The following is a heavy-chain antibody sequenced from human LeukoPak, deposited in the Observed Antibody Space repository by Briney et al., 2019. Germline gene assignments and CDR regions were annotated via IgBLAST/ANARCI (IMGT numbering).Heavy chain of an antibody. J-gene: IGHJ3*02. V-gene: IGHV4-34*01. CDR3: ARGVPSLLWFGGNDAFDI. CDR1: GGSFSGYY. Sequence: PSETLSLTCAVYGGSFSGYYWSWIRQPPGKGLEWIGEINHSGSTNYNPSLKSRVTISVDTSKNQFSLKLSSVTAADTAVYYCARGVPSLLWFGGNDAFDIWGQGTMVTVSS. CDR2: INHSGST. D-gene: IGHD3-10*01.